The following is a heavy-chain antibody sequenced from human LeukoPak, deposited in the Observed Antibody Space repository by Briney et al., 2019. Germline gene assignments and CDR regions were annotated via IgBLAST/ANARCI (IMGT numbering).Heavy chain of an antibody. CDR2: IYSGGST. Sequence: PGGSLRLSCAASGFTFSSYAMHWVRQAPGKGLERVAVIYSGGSTYYADSVKGRFTISRDNSKNTLYLQMNSLRPEDAAVYYCARSGSGWLYLDYWGQGTLVTVSS. V-gene: IGHV3-53*01. D-gene: IGHD6-19*01. J-gene: IGHJ4*02. CDR3: ARSGSGWLYLDY. CDR1: GFTFSSYA.